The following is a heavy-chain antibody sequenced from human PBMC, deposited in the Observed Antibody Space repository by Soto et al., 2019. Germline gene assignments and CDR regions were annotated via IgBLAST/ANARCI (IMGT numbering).Heavy chain of an antibody. CDR1: GFPFSTSS. Sequence: GGSLRLSCAASGFPFSTSSMNWVRQAPGKGLEWVSYISVDRRSIYYAGSVRGRFTISRDDAKNSLYLQMNSLRGEDTAVYYCARDRGGYCSGGSCYSADYWGQGTLVTVSS. J-gene: IGHJ4*02. D-gene: IGHD2-15*01. V-gene: IGHV3-48*04. CDR3: ARDRGGYCSGGSCYSADY. CDR2: ISVDRRSI.